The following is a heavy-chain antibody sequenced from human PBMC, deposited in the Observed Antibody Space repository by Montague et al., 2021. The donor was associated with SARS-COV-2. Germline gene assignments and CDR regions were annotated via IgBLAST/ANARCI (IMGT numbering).Heavy chain of an antibody. D-gene: IGHD3-10*01. CDR1: GGSLRHSY. CDR3: ARVSSTALRGVTKTSGYYALDV. J-gene: IGHJ6*02. CDR2: IYHTGTT. V-gene: IGHV4-4*09. Sequence: ETLSPTCSVSGGSLRHSYWTWIRQAPERGLEWIGYIYHTGTTKYNPALQSRLTISVDTAKNQFFLSLTSVTAADTAVYYCARVSSTALRGVTKTSGYYALDVWGPGTTVRVSS.